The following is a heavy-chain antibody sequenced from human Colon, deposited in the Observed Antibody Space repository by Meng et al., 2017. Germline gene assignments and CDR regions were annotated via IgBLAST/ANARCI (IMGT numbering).Heavy chain of an antibody. V-gene: IGHV4-4*02. J-gene: IGHJ4*02. CDR3: ARHGGYYQDF. CDR2: IDHRGSA. CDR1: GASVSVNSY. Sequence: QGQLQEPGPGLVKPSETLSLACSVSGASVSVNSYWSWVRQPPGRGLEWIGQIDHRGSAYYRPSLNSRVTMSLDKSRNQFSLRLTSVTAADTAVYYCARHGGYYQDFWGQGTLVTVSS. D-gene: IGHD4-23*01.